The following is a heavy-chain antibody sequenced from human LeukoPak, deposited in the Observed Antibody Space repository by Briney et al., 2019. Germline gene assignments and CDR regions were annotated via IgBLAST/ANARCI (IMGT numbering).Heavy chain of an antibody. V-gene: IGHV3-9*01. D-gene: IGHD6-19*01. CDR1: GFSFDAYV. J-gene: IGHJ5*02. Sequence: GRSLRLSCAASGFSFDAYVLHWVRQAPGKGLERGSGICWIGGSIGYADSVKGRLTISRNNTKNSLYLQMNRLKADATALYYYAKDTGANRAVPGMDLAGGLRPRFDPWGQGTRVTVSS. CDR3: AKDTGANRAVPGMDLAGGLRPRFDP. CDR2: ICWIGGSI.